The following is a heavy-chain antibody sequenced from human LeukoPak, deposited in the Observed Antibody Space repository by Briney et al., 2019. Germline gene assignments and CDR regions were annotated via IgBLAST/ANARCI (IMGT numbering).Heavy chain of an antibody. V-gene: IGHV4-39*01. J-gene: IGHJ4*02. Sequence: SSETLSLTCTVSGASIITTNYYWGWIRQPQGKGLDGIGSISYSGNAYYNPSLRSRLSISMDASKNQFTLKVRSVTAADTAVYYCARNLGQTWGTVTTDLWYFDHWGQGTLVPVSS. D-gene: IGHD4-11*01. CDR3: ARNLGQTWGTVTTDLWYFDH. CDR2: ISYSGNA. CDR1: GASIITTNYY.